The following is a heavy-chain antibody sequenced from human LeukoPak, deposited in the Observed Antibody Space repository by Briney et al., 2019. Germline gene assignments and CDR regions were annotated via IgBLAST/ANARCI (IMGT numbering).Heavy chain of an antibody. CDR3: AREGSGSVNWFDP. CDR1: GGSISSSSYY. CDR2: IYYSGST. D-gene: IGHD6-19*01. Sequence: SETLSLTCTVSGGSISSSSYYWGWIRQPPGKGLEWIGSIYYSGSTYYNPSLKSRVTISVDTSKNQFSLKLSSVTAADTAVYYCAREGSGSVNWFDPWGQGTLVTVSS. J-gene: IGHJ5*02. V-gene: IGHV4-39*07.